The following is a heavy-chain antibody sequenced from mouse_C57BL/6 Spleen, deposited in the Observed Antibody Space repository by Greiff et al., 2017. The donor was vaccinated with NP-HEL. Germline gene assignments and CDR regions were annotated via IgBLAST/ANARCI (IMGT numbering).Heavy chain of an antibody. V-gene: IGHV1-82*01. CDR1: GYAFSSSW. J-gene: IGHJ4*01. CDR3: ARGDSYAMDY. Sequence: VMLVESGPELVKPGASVKISCKASGYAFSSSWMNWVKQRPGKGLEWIGRIYPGDGDTNYNGKFKGKATLTADKSSSTAYMQLSSLTSEDSAVYFCARGDSYAMDYWGQGTSVTVSS. CDR2: IYPGDGDT. D-gene: IGHD3-3*01.